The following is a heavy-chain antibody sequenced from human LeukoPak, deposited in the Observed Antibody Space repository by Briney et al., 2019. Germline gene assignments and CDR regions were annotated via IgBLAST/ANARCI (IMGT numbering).Heavy chain of an antibody. Sequence: SVKVSCKASGGTFSSYTISWVRQAPGQGLEWMGRIIPILGIVNYAQKFQGRVTITADESTSTAYMELSSLRSEDTAVYYCTGGSYYDILTGYPPKYYFDYWGQGTLVTVSS. D-gene: IGHD3-9*01. CDR2: IIPILGIV. V-gene: IGHV1-69*02. J-gene: IGHJ4*02. CDR1: GGTFSSYT. CDR3: TGGSYYDILTGYPPKYYFDY.